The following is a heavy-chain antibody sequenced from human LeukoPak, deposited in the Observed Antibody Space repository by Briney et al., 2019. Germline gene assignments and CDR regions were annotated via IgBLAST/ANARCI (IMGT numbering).Heavy chain of an antibody. V-gene: IGHV3-7*03. J-gene: IGHJ4*02. CDR1: GFTFSDYY. D-gene: IGHD3-9*01. Sequence: GGSLRLSCAASGFTFSDYYMSWIRQAPGKGLEWVANINHDGSKKYYVDSVKGRFTISTDDAKNSLYLQMNSLRAEDTAVYYCARGRYFDWLFDYWGQGTLVTVSS. CDR2: INHDGSKK. CDR3: ARGRYFDWLFDY.